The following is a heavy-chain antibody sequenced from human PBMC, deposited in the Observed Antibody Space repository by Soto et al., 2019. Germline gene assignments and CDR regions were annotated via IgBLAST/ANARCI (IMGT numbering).Heavy chain of an antibody. J-gene: IGHJ4*02. V-gene: IGHV4-59*08. CDR1: GGSISSYY. Sequence: PSETLSLTCTVSGGSISSYYWSWIRQPPGKGLEWIGYIYYSGSTNYNPSLKSRVTISVDTSKNQFSLKLSSVTAADTAVYYCARHAYYYDSSGYSHFDYWGQGTLVTVSS. CDR3: ARHAYYYDSSGYSHFDY. CDR2: IYYSGST. D-gene: IGHD3-22*01.